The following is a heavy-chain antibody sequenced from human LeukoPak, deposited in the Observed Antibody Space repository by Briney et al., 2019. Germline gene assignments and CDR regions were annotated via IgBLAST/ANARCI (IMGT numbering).Heavy chain of an antibody. Sequence: SVKVSCKASGGTFSSYAISWVRQAPGQGLEWMGRIIPILGIANYAQKFQGRVTMTTDTSTSTAYMELRSLRSDDTAIFYCVRDLGVDTSMIFFDFWGQGTLVTVSS. CDR3: VRDLGVDTSMIFFDF. D-gene: IGHD5-18*01. CDR2: IIPILGIA. J-gene: IGHJ4*02. V-gene: IGHV1-69*04. CDR1: GGTFSSYA.